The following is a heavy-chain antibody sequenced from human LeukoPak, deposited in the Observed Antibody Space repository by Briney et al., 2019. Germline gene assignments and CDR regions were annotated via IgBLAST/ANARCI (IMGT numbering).Heavy chain of an antibody. Sequence: GGSLRLSCVASGVTLSNYAMSWARQAPGKGLEWVSGISSSGSGGNTYYADSVKGRFTISRDNSKNTLYLQMNSLRAEDTAVYYCAKGAAARLFYFDYWGQGTLVTVSS. V-gene: IGHV3-23*01. CDR1: GVTLSNYA. D-gene: IGHD6-13*01. CDR3: AKGAAARLFYFDY. J-gene: IGHJ4*02. CDR2: ISSSGSGGNT.